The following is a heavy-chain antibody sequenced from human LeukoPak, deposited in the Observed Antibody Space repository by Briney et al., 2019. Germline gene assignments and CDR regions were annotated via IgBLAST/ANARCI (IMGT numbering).Heavy chain of an antibody. CDR3: AKDPSSGWYGEFDY. J-gene: IGHJ4*02. D-gene: IGHD6-19*01. CDR1: GFTFDDYA. V-gene: IGHV3-9*01. Sequence: GGSLRLSCAASGFTFDDYAMHWVRQAPGKGLEWVSGISWNSGSIGYADSVKGRFTISRDNAKNSLYLQMNSLRAEDTALYYCAKDPSSGWYGEFDYWGQGTLVTVSS. CDR2: ISWNSGSI.